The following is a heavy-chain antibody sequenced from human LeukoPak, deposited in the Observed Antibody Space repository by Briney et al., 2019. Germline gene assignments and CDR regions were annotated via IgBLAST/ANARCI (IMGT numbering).Heavy chain of an antibody. D-gene: IGHD5-24*01. CDR1: GYTFTGYY. Sequence: GASVKVSCKASGYTFTGYYMHWVRQAPGQGLEWMGWINPNSGGTNYAQKFQGRVTMTRDTSTSTAYMELSSLRSEDTAVYYCARDGRDSYNVGGGADYWGQGTLVTVSS. CDR3: ARDGRDSYNVGGGADY. CDR2: INPNSGGT. V-gene: IGHV1-2*02. J-gene: IGHJ4*02.